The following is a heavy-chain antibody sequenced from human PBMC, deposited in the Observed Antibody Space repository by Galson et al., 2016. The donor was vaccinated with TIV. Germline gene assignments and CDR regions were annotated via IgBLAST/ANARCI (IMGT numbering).Heavy chain of an antibody. D-gene: IGHD2-8*01. Sequence: SLRLSCAASGFTVSNNYMSWVRQAPGKGLEWVSLIYSGCKTFYADSVKGRFTISRDNSKNTVYLQMNSLRVEDTAVYYCARDPHCTNGVCYGLWGQGTLVTVSS. J-gene: IGHJ4*02. V-gene: IGHV3-53*01. CDR2: IYSGCKT. CDR1: GFTVSNNY. CDR3: ARDPHCTNGVCYGL.